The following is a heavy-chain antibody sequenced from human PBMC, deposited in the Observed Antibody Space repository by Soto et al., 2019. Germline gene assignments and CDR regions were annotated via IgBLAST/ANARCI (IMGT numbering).Heavy chain of an antibody. D-gene: IGHD6-19*01. Sequence: QVQLVESGGGVVQPGSSLRLSCAASGFTFSSYAMHWVHQAPGKGLEWVAVISYDGSNKYYADFVKGRFTTSGDTSKNTLYLQMNSRRAEDTAVYYCAGDLQEWLVRCQEFDYWGQGTLVTVSS. V-gene: IGHV3-30-3*01. CDR3: AGDLQEWLVRCQEFDY. CDR2: ISYDGSNK. J-gene: IGHJ4*02. CDR1: GFTFSSYA.